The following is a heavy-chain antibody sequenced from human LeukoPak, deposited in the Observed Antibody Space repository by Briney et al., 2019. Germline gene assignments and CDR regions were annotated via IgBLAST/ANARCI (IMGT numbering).Heavy chain of an antibody. CDR2: INWNGDST. V-gene: IGHV3-20*04. J-gene: IGHJ6*03. CDR3: ARRESSYQNYYYYYHMDV. D-gene: IGHD3-16*02. Sequence: GGSLTLSCADSGFTFDDYGMRWVRQAPGKGLECVSDINWNGDSTGYADSVKGRFTISRHNAKNSLYLQMNSLRAEDTALYYCARRESSYQNYYYYYHMDVWGKGTTVTVSS. CDR1: GFTFDDYG.